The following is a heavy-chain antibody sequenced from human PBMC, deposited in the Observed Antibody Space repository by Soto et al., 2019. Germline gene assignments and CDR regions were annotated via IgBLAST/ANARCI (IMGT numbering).Heavy chain of an antibody. D-gene: IGHD2-2*01. V-gene: IGHV1-69*01. J-gene: IGHJ5*02. Sequence: QVQLVQSGAEVRMPGSSVKVSCKASGGTFSTYPINWVRQAPGQGLEWMGGIIPLFGTTNYAQKFKGRVTITADEATSTAYMELSSLRAEDAAVYYCARGDTHGTSWYFWFDHCGQGNQVTVSS. CDR2: IIPLFGTT. CDR3: ARGDTHGTSWYFWFDH. CDR1: GGTFSTYP.